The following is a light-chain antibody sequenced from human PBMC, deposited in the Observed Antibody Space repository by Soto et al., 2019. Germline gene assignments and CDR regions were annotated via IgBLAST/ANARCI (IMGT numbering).Light chain of an antibody. CDR1: QSIRSF. CDR2: DAS. V-gene: IGKV1-5*01. Sequence: DIQMTQSPSTLSASVGDRVTITCRASQSIRSFLAWYQQKPGKAPKLLISDASNLGSGVPSRFSGSGSGTEFTLTISSLQPDDFATYYCKQYDSYSLTFGGGTKVEIK. CDR3: KQYDSYSLT. J-gene: IGKJ4*01.